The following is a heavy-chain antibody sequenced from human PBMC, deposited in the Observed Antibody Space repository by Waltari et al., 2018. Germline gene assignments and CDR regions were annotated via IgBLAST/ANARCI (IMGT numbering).Heavy chain of an antibody. Sequence: EVQLVEIGGGLVQPGRSLRLSCAASGFTFDDYAMHWVRQVPGKGLEWVSGLSWNGGNVLYADSVRGRFTISRDNAKKSLFLQMTNLRPEDTAFYFCVKDMGTSGYDAFDVWGQGTKVTVSS. V-gene: IGHV3-9*01. CDR1: GFTFDDYA. J-gene: IGHJ3*01. CDR2: LSWNGGNV. CDR3: VKDMGTSGYDAFDV. D-gene: IGHD1-1*01.